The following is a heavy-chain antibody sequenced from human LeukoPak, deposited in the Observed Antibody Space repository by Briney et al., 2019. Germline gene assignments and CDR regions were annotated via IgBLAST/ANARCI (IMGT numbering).Heavy chain of an antibody. CDR3: ARVEAARYYSYMDV. D-gene: IGHD6-6*01. Sequence: SVKVSCKASGGTFSSYAISWVRQAPGQGLEWMGRIIPILGIANYAQKFQGRVTITADKSTSTASMELSSLRSEDTAVYYCARVEAARYYSYMDVWGKGTTVTVSS. CDR1: GGTFSSYA. CDR2: IIPILGIA. V-gene: IGHV1-69*04. J-gene: IGHJ6*03.